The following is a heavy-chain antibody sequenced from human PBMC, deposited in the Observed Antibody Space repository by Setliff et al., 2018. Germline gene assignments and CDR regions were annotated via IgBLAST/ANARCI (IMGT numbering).Heavy chain of an antibody. D-gene: IGHD2-15*01. V-gene: IGHV4-39*01. Sequence: SETLSLTCTVSDDSFTSSRYYWGWIRQAPGSGLEWIGSISYSGTPYYNASVESRVTIXXXTSXNXXXXXXXXXXVADTATYYCVRPGGTTVVARHFDYWGSGILVTVSS. CDR1: DDSFTSSRYY. J-gene: IGHJ4*01. CDR3: VRPGGTTVVARHFDY. CDR2: ISYSGTP.